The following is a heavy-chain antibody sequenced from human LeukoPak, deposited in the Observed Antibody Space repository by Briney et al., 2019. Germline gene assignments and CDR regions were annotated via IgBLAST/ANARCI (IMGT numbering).Heavy chain of an antibody. CDR1: GYTFTTNY. V-gene: IGHV1-46*01. Sequence: ASVKVSSKASGYTFTTNYMHWVRQAPGQGLEWMGIIYLTGGSTRYAQKFQGRFTMTRDMSTNTVYMELSSLRSEDTAVYYCARERYQGGATDYWGQGTLVSVSS. D-gene: IGHD1-26*01. CDR2: IYLTGGST. CDR3: ARERYQGGATDY. J-gene: IGHJ4*02.